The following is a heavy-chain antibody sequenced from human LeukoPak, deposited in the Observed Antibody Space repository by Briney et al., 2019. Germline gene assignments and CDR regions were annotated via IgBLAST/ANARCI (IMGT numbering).Heavy chain of an antibody. CDR2: ISRTSESI. D-gene: IGHD1-7*01. J-gene: IGHJ5*02. Sequence: GGSLRLSCAASGFTVSSNYMSWVRQAPGKGLEWVAIISRTSESIFYADSLKGRFTISRDNAKNSLYLQMNGLRAEDTAAYYCARGATDTTRWFDPWGQGTLVIVSS. V-gene: IGHV3-21*01. CDR3: ARGATDTTRWFDP. CDR1: GFTVSSNY.